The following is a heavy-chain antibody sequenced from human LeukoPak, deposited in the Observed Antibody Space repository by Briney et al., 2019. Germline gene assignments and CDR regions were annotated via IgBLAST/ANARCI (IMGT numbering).Heavy chain of an antibody. Sequence: PGGSLRLSCAASGLTFSSYGMHWVRQAPGKGLEWVAVISYDGSNTYYADSVRGRFTISRDNSKNMVYLQMNSLRAEDTAVYYCASYNIPPGHHYPFDYWGLGTQVAVSS. CDR2: ISYDGSNT. D-gene: IGHD1-1*01. CDR3: ASYNIPPGHHYPFDY. J-gene: IGHJ4*02. CDR1: GLTFSSYG. V-gene: IGHV3-30*03.